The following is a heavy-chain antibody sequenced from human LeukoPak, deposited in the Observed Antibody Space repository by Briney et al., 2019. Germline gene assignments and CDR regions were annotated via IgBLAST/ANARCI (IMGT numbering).Heavy chain of an antibody. CDR3: AKNGDRGAYCSGGSCYPYYYYYMDV. V-gene: IGHV3-53*01. Sequence: GGSLRLSCAASGLTVSSNCMSWVRQAPGKGLEWVSLIYSGGSTYYADSVKGRFTISRDNSKNTLYLQMNSLRAEDTAIYYCAKNGDRGAYCSGGSCYPYYYYYMDVWGKGTTVTISS. CDR1: GLTVSSNC. D-gene: IGHD2-15*01. J-gene: IGHJ6*03. CDR2: IYSGGST.